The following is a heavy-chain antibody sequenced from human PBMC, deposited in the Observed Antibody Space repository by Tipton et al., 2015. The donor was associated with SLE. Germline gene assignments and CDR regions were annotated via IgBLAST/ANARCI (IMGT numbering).Heavy chain of an antibody. J-gene: IGHJ4*02. CDR2: INHSGST. CDR1: GGSFSGYY. D-gene: IGHD3-10*01. Sequence: LRLSCAVYGGSFSGYYWSWIRQPPGKGLEWIGEINHSGSTNYNPSLKSRVTISVDTSKNQFSLKLSSVTAADTAVYYCASGGIYFDYWGQGTLVTVSS. CDR3: ASGGIYFDY. V-gene: IGHV4-34*01.